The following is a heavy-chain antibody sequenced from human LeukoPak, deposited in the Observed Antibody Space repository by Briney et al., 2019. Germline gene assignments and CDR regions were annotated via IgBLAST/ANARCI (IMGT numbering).Heavy chain of an antibody. J-gene: IGHJ4*02. CDR2: ISSSGGST. CDR1: AFTFSNYA. V-gene: IGHV3-23*01. D-gene: IGHD2-15*01. Sequence: GGSLRLYCAASAFTFSNYAMSWVRQAPGKGLEWVSAISSSGGSTYYADSVKGRFTISRDNSKNTLYLQMNSLRAEDTAVYYCAQDPLLVGSGGSCYYDYWGQGTLVTVSS. CDR3: AQDPLLVGSGGSCYYDY.